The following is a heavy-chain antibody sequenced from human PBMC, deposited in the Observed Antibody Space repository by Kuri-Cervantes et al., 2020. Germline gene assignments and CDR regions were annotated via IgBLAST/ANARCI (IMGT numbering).Heavy chain of an antibody. Sequence: SETLSLTCTVSGGSISSYYWSWIRQPPGKGLEWIGYIYYSGSSNYNPSLKSRVTISLDTSKNQFSLKLSSVTAADTAVYYCARSSGSSYGRLAYWGQGTLVTVSS. CDR2: IYYSGSS. D-gene: IGHD5-18*01. CDR3: ARSSGSSYGRLAY. V-gene: IGHV4-59*01. CDR1: GGSISSYY. J-gene: IGHJ4*02.